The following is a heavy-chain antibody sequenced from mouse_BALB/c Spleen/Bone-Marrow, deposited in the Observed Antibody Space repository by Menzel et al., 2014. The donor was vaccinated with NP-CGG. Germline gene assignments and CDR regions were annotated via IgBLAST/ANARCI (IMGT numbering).Heavy chain of an antibody. CDR1: GFSLSSYG. CDR2: IWSDGST. D-gene: IGHD2-1*01. Sequence: VKLVESGPGLVAPSQSLSITCTVSGFSLSSYGVHWVRQSPGKGLEWLVVIWSDGSTNYNSALKSRLSISKDNSKSQVFLKMNSLQTDDTAIYYCARYGNYAVDYWGQGTSVTVSS. V-gene: IGHV2-6*02. CDR3: ARYGNYAVDY. J-gene: IGHJ4*01.